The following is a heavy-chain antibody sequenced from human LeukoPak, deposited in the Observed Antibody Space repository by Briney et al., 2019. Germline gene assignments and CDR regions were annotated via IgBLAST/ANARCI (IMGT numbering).Heavy chain of an antibody. V-gene: IGHV1-2*06. CDR3: ARLIAARPDIDY. CDR2: INPNSGGT. D-gene: IGHD6-6*01. CDR1: GYTFTDYY. J-gene: IGHJ4*02. Sequence: ASVKVSCKASGYTFTDYYMNWVRQAPGQGLEWMGRINPNSGGTNYAQKFQGGVTMTRDTSISTAYMELYRLRSDDAAVYYCARLIAARPDIDYWGQGTLVTVSS.